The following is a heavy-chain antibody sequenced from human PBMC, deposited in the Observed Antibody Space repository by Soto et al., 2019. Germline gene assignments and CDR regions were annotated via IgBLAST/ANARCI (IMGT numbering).Heavy chain of an antibody. CDR3: ARGLXDFWSGYYTGIYNWFDP. D-gene: IGHD3-3*01. CDR1: GGSISSGDYY. J-gene: IGHJ5*02. Sequence: SETLSLTCTVSGGSISSGDYYWSWIRQPPGKGLEWIGYIYYSGSTYYNPSLKSRVTISVDTSKNQFSLKLSSVTAADTAVYYCARGLXDFWSGYYTGIYNWFDPWGRGTLVTVSS. V-gene: IGHV4-30-4*01. CDR2: IYYSGST.